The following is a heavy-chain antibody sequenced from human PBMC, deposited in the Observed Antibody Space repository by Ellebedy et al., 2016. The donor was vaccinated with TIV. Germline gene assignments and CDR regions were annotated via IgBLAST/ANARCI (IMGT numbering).Heavy chain of an antibody. CDR1: GFTFSSYG. CDR2: ISDDGSYK. J-gene: IGHJ4*02. V-gene: IGHV3-30*18. CDR3: AKEDWLDGNKIGSYYFDY. D-gene: IGHD5-24*01. Sequence: PGGSLRLSCAASGFTFSSYGMQWVRQAPGKGLEWVAAISDDGSYKYYADSVKGRFTISRDNSKNTLYLQMNRLRTEDTAVYYCAKEDWLDGNKIGSYYFDYWGQGTLVTVSS.